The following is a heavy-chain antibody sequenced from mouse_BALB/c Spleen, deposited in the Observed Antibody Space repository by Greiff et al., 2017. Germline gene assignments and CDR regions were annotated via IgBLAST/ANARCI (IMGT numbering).Heavy chain of an antibody. J-gene: IGHJ2*01. D-gene: IGHD2-10*02. Sequence: VKLQESGAELARPGASVKMSCKASGYTFTSYTMHWVKQRPGQGLEWIGYINPSSGYTNYNQKFKDKATLTADKSSSTAYMQLSSLTSEDSAVYYCARGYGNFFDYWGQGTTLTVSS. V-gene: IGHV1-4*01. CDR1: GYTFTSYT. CDR3: ARGYGNFFDY. CDR2: INPSSGYT.